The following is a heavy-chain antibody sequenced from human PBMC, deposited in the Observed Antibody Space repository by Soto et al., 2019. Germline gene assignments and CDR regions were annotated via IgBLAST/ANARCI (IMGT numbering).Heavy chain of an antibody. D-gene: IGHD3-22*01. CDR2: ISRSGNTI. Sequence: PGVSLRLSWAASGFTFSDYYMSWIRQAPGKGLEWVSYISRSGNTISYADSVRGRFTISRDNAKNSLYLQMNSLRADDTAVYYCARPYSYDSSGYYNYWGQGTLXT. CDR1: GFTFSDYY. J-gene: IGHJ4*02. CDR3: ARPYSYDSSGYYNY. V-gene: IGHV3-11*01.